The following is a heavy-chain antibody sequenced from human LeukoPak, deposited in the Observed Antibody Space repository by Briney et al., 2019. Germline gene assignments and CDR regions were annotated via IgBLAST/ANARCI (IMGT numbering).Heavy chain of an antibody. Sequence: SSVKVSCKASGGTFSSYAISWVRQAPGQGLEWMGRIIPIFGTANYAQKFQGRVTITTDESTSTAYMELSSLRSEDTAVYYCARDWYGDYPALDYWGQGTLVTVSS. CDR1: GGTFSSYA. D-gene: IGHD4-17*01. CDR2: IIPIFGTA. V-gene: IGHV1-69*05. J-gene: IGHJ4*02. CDR3: ARDWYGDYPALDY.